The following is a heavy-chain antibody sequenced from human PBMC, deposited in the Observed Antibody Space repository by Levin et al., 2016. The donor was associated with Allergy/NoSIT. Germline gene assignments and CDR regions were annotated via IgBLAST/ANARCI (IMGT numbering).Heavy chain of an antibody. CDR1: GFTFSSYA. J-gene: IGHJ4*02. D-gene: IGHD6-6*01. V-gene: IGHV3-23*01. Sequence: GGSLRLSCAASGFTFSSYAMSWVRQAPGKGLEWVSAISGSGGSTYYADSVKGRFTISRDNSKNTLYLQMNSLRAEDTAVYYCAKGEGAARQGTLSVWGQGTLVTVSS. CDR3: AKGEGAARQGTLSV. CDR2: ISGSGGST.